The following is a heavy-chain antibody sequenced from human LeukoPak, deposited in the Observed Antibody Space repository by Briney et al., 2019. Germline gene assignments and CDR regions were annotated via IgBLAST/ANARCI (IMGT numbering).Heavy chain of an antibody. CDR3: ARVGAVTDGAFDI. J-gene: IGHJ3*02. D-gene: IGHD4-17*01. CDR1: GFTFSSYW. Sequence: GGSLRLSCAASGFTFSSYWMSWVRQAPGKGLEWVANIKQDGSEKYYVDSGKGRFTISRDNAKNSLYLQMNSLRAEDTAVYYCARVGAVTDGAFDIWGQGTMVTVSS. CDR2: IKQDGSEK. V-gene: IGHV3-7*01.